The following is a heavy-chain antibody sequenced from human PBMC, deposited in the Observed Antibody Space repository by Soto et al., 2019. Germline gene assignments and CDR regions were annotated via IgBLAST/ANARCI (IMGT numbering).Heavy chain of an antibody. Sequence: QLHLVQSGAVVKKPGASVTVSCSASGYPVTAYYMHWVRQAPGRGLEWMGGINPATGAAKYTQTFQGRGTRTRVTSTSTVFMELSGLTSEDPAVFYWARGGGVGVAGSAAFEMWGQGTLVTVSS. D-gene: IGHD3-3*01. CDR2: INPATGAA. V-gene: IGHV1-2*01. J-gene: IGHJ3*02. CDR1: GYPVTAYY. CDR3: ARGGGVGVAGSAAFEM.